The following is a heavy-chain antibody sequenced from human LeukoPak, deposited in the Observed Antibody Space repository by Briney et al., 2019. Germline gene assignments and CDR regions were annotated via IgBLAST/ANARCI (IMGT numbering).Heavy chain of an antibody. CDR1: GYIFTGYY. V-gene: IGHV1-2*02. J-gene: IGHJ5*02. CDR3: AIVVVPAAMWSWFDP. D-gene: IGHD2-2*01. Sequence: ASVKVSCKASGYIFTGYYMHWVRQAPGQGLEWMGWINPNSGGTNYAQKFQGRVTMTRDTSISTAYMELSRLRSDDTAVYYCAIVVVPAAMWSWFDPWGQGTLVTVSS. CDR2: INPNSGGT.